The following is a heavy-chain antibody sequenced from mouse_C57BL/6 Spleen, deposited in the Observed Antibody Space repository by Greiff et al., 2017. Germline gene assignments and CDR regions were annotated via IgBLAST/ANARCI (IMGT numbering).Heavy chain of an antibody. V-gene: IGHV5-17*01. Sequence: EVQLVESGGGLVKPGGSLKLSCAASGFTFSDYGMHWVRQAPEKGLEWVAYISSGSSTIYYADTVKGRFTISRDNAKNTLVLQMTSLRSEDTAMYYCANGTTVGHFDYWGQGTTLTVSS. CDR3: ANGTTVGHFDY. CDR2: ISSGSSTI. J-gene: IGHJ2*01. D-gene: IGHD1-1*01. CDR1: GFTFSDYG.